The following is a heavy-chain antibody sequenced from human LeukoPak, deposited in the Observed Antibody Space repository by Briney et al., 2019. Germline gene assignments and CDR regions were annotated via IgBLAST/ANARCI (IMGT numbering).Heavy chain of an antibody. Sequence: PGGSLRLSCAASGFTVSEYDMHWVRQATGKGLEWVSAIGIVGDTYYVGSVKGRFTMSSDNASNKVHLQMNSLRDGDTGFYYCLRDYHGMDVWGQGTTVIVSS. CDR3: LRDYHGMDV. V-gene: IGHV3-13*01. J-gene: IGHJ6*02. D-gene: IGHD3-16*02. CDR1: GFTVSEYD. CDR2: IGIVGDT.